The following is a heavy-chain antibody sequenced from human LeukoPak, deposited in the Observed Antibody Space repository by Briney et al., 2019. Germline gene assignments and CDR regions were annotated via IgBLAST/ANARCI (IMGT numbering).Heavy chain of an antibody. CDR2: LYSGGST. CDR3: ARVAFRSSSYISGIDY. V-gene: IGHV3-53*01. CDR1: GFTVSSSY. J-gene: IGHJ4*02. Sequence: GGSLRLSCSASGFTVSSSYMSWVRQAPGTGLEWLSVLYSGGSTYYADSVKGRFTISRDNSKNTLYLQMNSLRIEDTAVYYCARVAFRSSSYISGIDYWGQGTLVTVSS. D-gene: IGHD6-6*01.